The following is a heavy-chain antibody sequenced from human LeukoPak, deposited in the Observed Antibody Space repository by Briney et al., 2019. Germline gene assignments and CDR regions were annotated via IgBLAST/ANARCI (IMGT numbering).Heavy chain of an antibody. V-gene: IGHV3-48*01. CDR1: GFTFSSYS. J-gene: IGHJ6*02. Sequence: GGSLRLSCAASGFTFSSYSMNWVRQGPGKGLEWLSYITSGSRTIYYADSVKGRFTISRDNAKNSLYLQMNSLRTEDTAVYYCAKDRPLFTGYYYYYYGLDVWGQGTTVTVSS. D-gene: IGHD3-16*01. CDR3: AKDRPLFTGYYYYYYGLDV. CDR2: ITSGSRTI.